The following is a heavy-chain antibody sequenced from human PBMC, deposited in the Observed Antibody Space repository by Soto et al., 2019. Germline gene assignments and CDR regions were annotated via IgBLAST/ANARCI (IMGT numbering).Heavy chain of an antibody. D-gene: IGHD3-3*02. V-gene: IGHV4-34*01. Sequence: SETLSLTCAVYGGSFSGYYWSWIRQPPGKGLEWIGEINHSGSTNYNPSLKSRVTISVDTSKNQFSLKLSSVTAADTAVYYFASPVHKHFYYYYYGMDFWGQGTTVTVSS. CDR2: INHSGST. J-gene: IGHJ6*02. CDR3: ASPVHKHFYYYYYGMDF. CDR1: GGSFSGYY.